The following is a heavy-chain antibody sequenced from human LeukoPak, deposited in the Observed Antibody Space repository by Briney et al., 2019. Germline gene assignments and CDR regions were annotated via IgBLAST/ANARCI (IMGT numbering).Heavy chain of an antibody. CDR3: ARERTVVPAALVFDY. V-gene: IGHV3-11*01. CDR1: GFTFSDYY. CDR2: ISSSGSTI. Sequence: GGSLRLSCAASGFTFSDYYMSWIRQAPGKGLEWVSYISSSGSTIYYADSVKGRFTISRDNAKNSLYLQMNSLRAEDTAVYYCARERTVVPAALVFDYWGQGTLVTVSS. J-gene: IGHJ4*02. D-gene: IGHD2-2*01.